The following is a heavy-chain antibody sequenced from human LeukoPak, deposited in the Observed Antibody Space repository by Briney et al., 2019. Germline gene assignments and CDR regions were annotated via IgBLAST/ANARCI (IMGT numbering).Heavy chain of an antibody. CDR2: INWNGGNT. D-gene: IGHD1-26*01. Sequence: PGGSLRLSCAASGFTFDDYGVSWVRQGPGKGLEWVSGINWNGGNTGYADSVKGRFTIFRDNAKNSLYLEMDSLRVEDTALYYCARTSDGNWFDPWGQGALVTVSS. V-gene: IGHV3-20*04. CDR1: GFTFDDYG. CDR3: ARTSDGNWFDP. J-gene: IGHJ5*02.